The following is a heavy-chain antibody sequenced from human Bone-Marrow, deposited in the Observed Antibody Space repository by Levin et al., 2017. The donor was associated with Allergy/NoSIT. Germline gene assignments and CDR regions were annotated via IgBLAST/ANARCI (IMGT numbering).Heavy chain of an antibody. D-gene: IGHD6-19*01. Sequence: QSGGSLRLSCVASGFTFSSYAMNWVRQAPGKGLEWVSGISGSGSTTYYAGSVRGRFTISRDSSTNTVYLQMNRLRAEDTAVYYCAKGLKIGWTASPFEYWGQGTLVTVSS. V-gene: IGHV3-23*01. CDR3: AKGLKIGWTASPFEY. CDR2: ISGSGSTT. CDR1: GFTFSSYA. J-gene: IGHJ4*02.